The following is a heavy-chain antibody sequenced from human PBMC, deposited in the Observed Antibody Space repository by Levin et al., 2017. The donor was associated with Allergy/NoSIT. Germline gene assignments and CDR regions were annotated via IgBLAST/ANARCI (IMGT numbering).Heavy chain of an antibody. CDR3: ARREYSSGWYFPV. CDR2: IYPGDSDT. CDR1: GYSFATNW. J-gene: IGHJ2*01. D-gene: IGHD3-22*01. V-gene: IGHV5-51*01. Sequence: GESLKISCKASGYSFATNWIGCVRQMPGKGLEWMGIIYPGDSDTRYSPSFQGQVTISADKSISTAYLQWNSLKASDTAMYFCARREYSSGWYFPVWGRGTLVIVSS.